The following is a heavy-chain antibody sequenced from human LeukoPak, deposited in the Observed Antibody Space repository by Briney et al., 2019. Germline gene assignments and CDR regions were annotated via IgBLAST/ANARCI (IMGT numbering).Heavy chain of an antibody. CDR3: ATVAALVAAAGTLPFDY. Sequence: RASVKVSCKVSGYTLTELSMHWVRQAPGKGLEWMGGFDPEDGETIYAQKFQGRVTMTEDTSTDTAYMELSSLRSEDTAVYYCATVAALVAAAGTLPFDYWGQGTLVTVSS. CDR1: GYTLTELS. J-gene: IGHJ4*02. CDR2: FDPEDGET. V-gene: IGHV1-24*01. D-gene: IGHD6-13*01.